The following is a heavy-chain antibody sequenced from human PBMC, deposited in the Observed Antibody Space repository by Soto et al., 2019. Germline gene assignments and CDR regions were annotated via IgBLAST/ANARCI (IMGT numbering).Heavy chain of an antibody. CDR2: IYYSGST. CDR3: ARRWGMGFDY. D-gene: IGHD3-16*01. CDR1: GGSISSYY. Sequence: QVQLQESGPGLVKPSETLSLTCTVSGGSISSYYWSWIRQPPGKGLEWIGYIYYSGSTNYNPSLKSRVTISVDTSKNQFSLKLSSVTAADTAVYYCARRWGMGFDYWGQGPLVTVSS. V-gene: IGHV4-59*01. J-gene: IGHJ4*02.